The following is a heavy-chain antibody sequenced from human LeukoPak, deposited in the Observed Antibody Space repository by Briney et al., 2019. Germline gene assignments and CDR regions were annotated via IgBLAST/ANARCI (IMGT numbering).Heavy chain of an antibody. V-gene: IGHV3-9*03. CDR3: AKGIRGGYSYGEIDY. D-gene: IGHD5-18*01. Sequence: GGSLRLSCAASGFTFDDYAMHWVRQAPGKGLEWVSGISWNSGSIGYADSVKGRFTISRDNAKNSLYLQMNSLRAEDMALYYCAKGIRGGYSYGEIDYWGQGTLVTVSS. CDR1: GFTFDDYA. CDR2: ISWNSGSI. J-gene: IGHJ4*02.